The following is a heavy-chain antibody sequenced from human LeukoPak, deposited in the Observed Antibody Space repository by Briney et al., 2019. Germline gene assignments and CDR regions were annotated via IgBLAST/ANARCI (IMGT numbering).Heavy chain of an antibody. D-gene: IGHD3-16*02. Sequence: PGGSLRLSCAASRFTFSSYVMSRVRQAPGKGLEWVSAITGSGGTTYYADFVKGRFTISRDNSKNTLYLQMNSLRAEDTAVYHCAKGGYSSWGQGTRVTVSS. CDR2: ITGSGGTT. J-gene: IGHJ4*02. CDR3: AKGGYSS. CDR1: RFTFSSYV. V-gene: IGHV3-23*01.